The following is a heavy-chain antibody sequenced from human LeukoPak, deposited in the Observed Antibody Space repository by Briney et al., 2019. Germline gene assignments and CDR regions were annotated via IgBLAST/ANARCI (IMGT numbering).Heavy chain of an antibody. CDR1: GLTFSNYA. CDR3: TRDFGSIVVVTAIVD. J-gene: IGHJ4*02. D-gene: IGHD2-21*02. CDR2: ISGSGGST. V-gene: IGHV3-23*01. Sequence: GGSLRLSCAASGLTFSNYAMTWVRQAPGKGLEWVSGISGSGGSTYYADSVEGRFTISRDNAKNSLYLQMNSLRAEDTAIYYCTRDFGSIVVVTAIVDWGQGTLVTVSS.